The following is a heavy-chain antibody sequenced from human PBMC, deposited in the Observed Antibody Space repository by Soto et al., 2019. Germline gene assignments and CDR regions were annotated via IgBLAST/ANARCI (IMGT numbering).Heavy chain of an antibody. CDR1: GGSISSYY. CDR3: AGAKIVVVQAAMRRYNWFDP. D-gene: IGHD2-2*01. V-gene: IGHV4-59*01. J-gene: IGHJ5*02. CDR2: IYYSGST. Sequence: SETLSLTCTVSGGSISSYYWSWIRQPPGKGLEWIGYIYYSGSTNYNPSLKSRVTISVDTSKNQFSLKLSSVTAADTAVYYCAGAKIVVVQAAMRRYNWFDPWGQGTLVTVSS.